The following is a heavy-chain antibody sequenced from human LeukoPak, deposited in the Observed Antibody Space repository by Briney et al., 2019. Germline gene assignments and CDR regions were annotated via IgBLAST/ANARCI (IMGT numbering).Heavy chain of an antibody. CDR1: GFTFSSYA. V-gene: IGHV3-30*04. D-gene: IGHD1-26*01. CDR2: ISYDGSNK. CDR3: ARERGSYPYYFDY. J-gene: IGHJ4*02. Sequence: GGSLRLSCAASGFTFSSYAMHWVRQAPGKGLEWVAVISYDGSNKYYADSVKGRFTISRDNSKNTLYLQMNSLRAEDTAVYYCARERGSYPYYFDYWGQGTLVTVSS.